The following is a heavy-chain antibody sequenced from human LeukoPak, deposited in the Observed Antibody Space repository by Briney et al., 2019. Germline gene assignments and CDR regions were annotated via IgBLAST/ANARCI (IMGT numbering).Heavy chain of an antibody. Sequence: GGSLRLSCAASGFTVSSNYMSWVRQAPGKGLEWVSVIYSGGSTYYADSVKGRFTISRDNSKNTLYLQMNSLRAEDTAVYYCARAYCGGDCYSNWGQGTLVTVSS. J-gene: IGHJ4*02. D-gene: IGHD2-21*02. V-gene: IGHV3-66*01. CDR1: GFTVSSNY. CDR2: IYSGGST. CDR3: ARAYCGGDCYSN.